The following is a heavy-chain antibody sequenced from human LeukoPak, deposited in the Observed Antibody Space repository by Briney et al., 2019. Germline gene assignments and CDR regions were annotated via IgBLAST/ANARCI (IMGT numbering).Heavy chain of an antibody. D-gene: IGHD4-23*01. J-gene: IGHJ4*02. V-gene: IGHV4-59*11. CDR3: VRFYGGSYFDY. CDR1: GGSISSHY. Sequence: SETLSPTCTVSGGSISSHYWSWIRQPPGKGLEWIGYIYYSGSTNYNPSLKSRVTISVDTSKNQFSLKLSSVTAADTAVYYCVRFYGGSYFDYWGQGTLVTVSS. CDR2: IYYSGST.